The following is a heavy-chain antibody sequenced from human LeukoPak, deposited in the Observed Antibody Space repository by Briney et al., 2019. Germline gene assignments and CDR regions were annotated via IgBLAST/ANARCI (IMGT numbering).Heavy chain of an antibody. J-gene: IGHJ5*02. Sequence: PSETLSLTCAVYGGSFSGYYWGWIRQPPGKGLEWIGEINHSGSTNYNPSLKSRVTISVDTSKNQFSLKLSSVTAADTAVYYCARRGAAGTRNNWFDPWGQGTLVTVSS. CDR2: INHSGST. V-gene: IGHV4-34*01. D-gene: IGHD6-13*01. CDR3: ARRGAAGTRNNWFDP. CDR1: GGSFSGYY.